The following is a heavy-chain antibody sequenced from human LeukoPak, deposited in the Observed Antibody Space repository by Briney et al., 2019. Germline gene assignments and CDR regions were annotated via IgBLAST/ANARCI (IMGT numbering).Heavy chain of an antibody. V-gene: IGHV1-2*02. D-gene: IGHD3-3*01. CDR1: GYTFTGYY. CDR3: AASYDFWGGYLNHDY. J-gene: IGHJ4*02. CDR2: INPNSGDT. Sequence: GASVKVSCKASGYTFTGYYMQWVRQAPGQGLEWMGWINPNSGDTNYAQKLQGRVTMTRDTYISTAYMELSRLKSDDTAVVYCAASYDFWGGYLNHDYWGQGTLVTVSS.